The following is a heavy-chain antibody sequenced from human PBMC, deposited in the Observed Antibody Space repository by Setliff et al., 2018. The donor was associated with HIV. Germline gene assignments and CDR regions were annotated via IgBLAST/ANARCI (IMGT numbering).Heavy chain of an antibody. CDR1: GGFFSDYY. CDR2: INHSGTT. J-gene: IGHJ3*02. Sequence: SETLSLTCAVYGGFFSDYYWSWIRQPPGQGLEWIGEINHSGTTNYNASLKSRVTISGDMSKKQFSLKLSSVTAADTAVYYCAKTVPHSAAQDAFDIWGQGTVVTVSS. D-gene: IGHD4-4*01. V-gene: IGHV4-34*01. CDR3: AKTVPHSAAQDAFDI.